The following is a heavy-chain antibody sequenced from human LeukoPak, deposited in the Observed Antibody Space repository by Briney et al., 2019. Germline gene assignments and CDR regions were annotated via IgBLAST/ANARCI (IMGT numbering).Heavy chain of an antibody. CDR3: VRRSSGWYFDY. Sequence: SETLSLTCTVSGGFISNSSYYWGWIRQPPGEGLEWIGSIYYTGVANYNPSLKSRVTISVDTSKNQFSLNLTSVTAADTAMYYCVRRSSGWYFDYWGQGTLVTVSS. V-gene: IGHV4-39*01. D-gene: IGHD6-19*01. CDR2: IYYTGVA. CDR1: GGFISNSSYY. J-gene: IGHJ4*02.